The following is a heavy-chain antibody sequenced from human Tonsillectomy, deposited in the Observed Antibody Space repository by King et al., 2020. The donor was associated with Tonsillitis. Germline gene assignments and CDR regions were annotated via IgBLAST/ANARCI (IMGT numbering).Heavy chain of an antibody. D-gene: IGHD3-9*01. CDR3: ARLHHEYYYDILTGYSSYYYYCMDV. J-gene: IGHJ6*02. CDR1: GGSFSGYY. CDR2: INHSGST. Sequence: VQLQQWGAGLLKPSETLSLTCAVYGGSFSGYYWSWIRQPPGKGLEWIGEINHSGSTNYNPSLKSRVTISVDTSKNQFSLKLSSVTAADTAVYYCARLHHEYYYDILTGYSSYYYYCMDVWGQGTTVTVSS. V-gene: IGHV4-34*01.